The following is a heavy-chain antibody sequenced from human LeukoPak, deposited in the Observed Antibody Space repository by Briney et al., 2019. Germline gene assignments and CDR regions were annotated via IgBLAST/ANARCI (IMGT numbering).Heavy chain of an antibody. CDR1: GYAFTSYA. D-gene: IGHD4-17*01. V-gene: IGHV1-3*03. CDR3: ARDQDGLENWFDT. J-gene: IGHJ5*02. Sequence: GASVKVSCKASGYAFTSYAMHWVRQAPGQRLEWMGWINAGNGNTKYSQEFQGRVTITRDTSASTAYMELSSLRSEDMAVYYCARDQDGLENWFDTWGQGTLVTVSS. CDR2: INAGNGNT.